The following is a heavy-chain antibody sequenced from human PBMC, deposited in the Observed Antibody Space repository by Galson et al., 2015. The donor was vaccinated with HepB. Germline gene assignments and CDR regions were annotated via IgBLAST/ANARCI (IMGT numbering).Heavy chain of an antibody. D-gene: IGHD3-22*01. CDR3: AGESELSRWGYSAY. V-gene: IGHV3-7*01. CDR2: IKQHGNEK. J-gene: IGHJ4*02. CDR1: GFTFSDYW. Sequence: SLRLSCAASGFTFSDYWMTWVRQAPGKGLEWVANIKQHGNEKYYVDSVKGRFTISRDNAKNSLFLQMDSLRAEDTAVYYCAGESELSRWGYSAYWGQGTLVGVSS.